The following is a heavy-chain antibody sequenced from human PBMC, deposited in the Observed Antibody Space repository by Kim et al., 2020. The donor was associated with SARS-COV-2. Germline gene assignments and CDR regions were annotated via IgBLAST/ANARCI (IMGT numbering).Heavy chain of an antibody. CDR3: ARDRAQVVVIGVIDY. D-gene: IGHD3-22*01. V-gene: IGHV3-30*04. J-gene: IGHJ4*01. Sequence: GRSLRLSCAASGFTFSSYAMHWVRQAPGKGLEWVAVISYDGSNKYYADSVKGRFTISRDNSKNTLYLQMNSLRAEDTAVYYCARDRAQVVVIGVIDYWG. CDR1: GFTFSSYA. CDR2: ISYDGSNK.